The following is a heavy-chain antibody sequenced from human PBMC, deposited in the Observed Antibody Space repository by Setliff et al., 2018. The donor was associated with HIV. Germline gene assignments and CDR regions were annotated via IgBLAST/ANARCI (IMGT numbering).Heavy chain of an antibody. D-gene: IGHD6-13*01. Sequence: SETLSLTCSVSGGSISSQYWSWIRQPPGKGLEWIGYINYSGSTNYNPSLKSRVTMSVDTSKNQFSLRLSSVTAADTAVYYCALSGYSSSWYGYWGQGTLVTVSS. CDR2: INYSGST. J-gene: IGHJ4*02. CDR1: GGSISSQY. CDR3: ALSGYSSSWYGY. V-gene: IGHV4-59*11.